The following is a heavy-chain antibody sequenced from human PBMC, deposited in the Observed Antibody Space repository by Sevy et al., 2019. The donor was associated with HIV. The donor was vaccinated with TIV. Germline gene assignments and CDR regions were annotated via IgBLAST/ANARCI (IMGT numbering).Heavy chain of an antibody. CDR1: GYTFTGYY. CDR3: ARGPSNYGDYARVAFDI. CDR2: INPNSGDT. J-gene: IGHJ3*02. V-gene: IGHV1-2*02. D-gene: IGHD4-17*01. Sequence: ASVKVSCKASGYTFTGYYMHWVRQAPGQGLEWMGWINPNSGDTNYAQKFQGRVTMTRDTSISTAYMELSRLRSDDTAVYYCARGPSNYGDYARVAFDIWGQGTMVTVSS.